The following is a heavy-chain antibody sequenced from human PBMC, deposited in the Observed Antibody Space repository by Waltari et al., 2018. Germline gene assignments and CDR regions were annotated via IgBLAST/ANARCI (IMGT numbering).Heavy chain of an antibody. CDR3: ARGIAVAGTVDY. Sequence: EVQLVESGGGLVKPGGSLRLSCAASGFTYSSYSMNWVRQAPGKGLEWVSSISSSSSYIYYADSVKGRFTISRDNAKNSLYLQMNSLRAEDTAVYYCARGIAVAGTVDYWGQGTLVTVSS. CDR2: ISSSSSYI. J-gene: IGHJ4*02. V-gene: IGHV3-21*01. CDR1: GFTYSSYS. D-gene: IGHD6-19*01.